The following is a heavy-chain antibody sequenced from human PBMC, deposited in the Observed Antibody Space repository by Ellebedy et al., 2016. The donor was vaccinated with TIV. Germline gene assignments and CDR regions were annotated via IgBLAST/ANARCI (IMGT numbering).Heavy chain of an antibody. CDR1: GDSFSNHW. CDR2: IYPDDSDT. J-gene: IGHJ4*02. D-gene: IGHD5-12*01. CDR3: ARVVIVTGRVIDY. Sequence: GESLKISCKGSGDSFSNHWIAWVRQMPGKGLEWMGIIYPDDSDTRYSPSFQGKVTISVDKSISTAYLQWSSLKAADTAMYYCARVVIVTGRVIDYWGQGTLVTVSS. V-gene: IGHV5-51*01.